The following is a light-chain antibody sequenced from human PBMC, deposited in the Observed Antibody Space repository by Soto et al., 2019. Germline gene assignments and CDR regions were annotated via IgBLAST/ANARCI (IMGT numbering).Light chain of an antibody. Sequence: DIQMTQSPSSVSASVGDRVSITCRASQGISNWLAWYQQKPGRAPKLLIYTGSSLQSGGPSRFSGTGSGTDFTLTISSLQPEDVATYYCQQANSFPLPFGGGTKVEIK. CDR3: QQANSFPLP. J-gene: IGKJ4*01. CDR1: QGISNW. V-gene: IGKV1-12*01. CDR2: TGS.